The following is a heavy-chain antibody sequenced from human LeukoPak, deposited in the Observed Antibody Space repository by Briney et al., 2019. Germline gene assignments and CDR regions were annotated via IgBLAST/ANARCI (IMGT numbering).Heavy chain of an antibody. CDR3: AKPEGKGGAFDI. CDR2: ISWNSGSI. J-gene: IGHJ3*02. D-gene: IGHD3-10*01. V-gene: IGHV3-9*01. CDR1: GFTFDDYA. Sequence: GGSLRLSCAASGFTFDDYAMHWVRQAPGKGLEWVSGISWNSGSIGYADSVKGRFTISRDNAKNSLYLQMNSLRAEDTALYYCAKPEGKGGAFDIWGQGTMVTVSS.